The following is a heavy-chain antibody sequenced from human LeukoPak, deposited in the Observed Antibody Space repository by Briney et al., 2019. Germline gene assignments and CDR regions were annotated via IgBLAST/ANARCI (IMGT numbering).Heavy chain of an antibody. CDR3: ARENGDYAFDY. V-gene: IGHV4-59*12. D-gene: IGHD4-17*01. Sequence: PSETLSLTCTVSGGSFSSYYWSWIRQPPGKGLEWIGYIDYRGSNNYNSSLKSRVTISEDTSKYQFSLKLSSVTAADTAVYYCARENGDYAFDYWGQGTLVTVSS. CDR2: IDYRGSN. J-gene: IGHJ4*02. CDR1: GGSFSSYY.